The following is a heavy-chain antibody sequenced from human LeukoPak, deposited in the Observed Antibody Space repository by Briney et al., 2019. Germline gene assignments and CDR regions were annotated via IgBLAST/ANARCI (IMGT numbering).Heavy chain of an antibody. J-gene: IGHJ4*02. CDR3: AGRTGIGYYDSSGYIDY. CDR2: IDPSDSYT. Sequence: GESLKISCKGSGYSFTSYWISWVRPMLGKGLEWMGRIDPSDSYTNYSPSFQGHVTISADKSISTAYLQWSSLKASDTAMYYCAGRTGIGYYDSSGYIDYWGQGTLVTVSS. D-gene: IGHD3-22*01. V-gene: IGHV5-10-1*01. CDR1: GYSFTSYW.